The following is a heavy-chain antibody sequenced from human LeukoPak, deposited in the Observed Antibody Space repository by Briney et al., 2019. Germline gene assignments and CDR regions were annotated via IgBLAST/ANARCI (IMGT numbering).Heavy chain of an antibody. CDR3: ARDPSNTSGWKTWFDT. J-gene: IGHJ5*02. D-gene: IGHD6-19*01. CDR2: ISGYNGDT. V-gene: IGHV1-18*01. CDR1: GFIFSKYG. Sequence: ASVKVSCKASGFIFSKYGISWVRQAPGQGLEWVGWISGYNGDTNYAQKLQGRVTMTRDTSTTTVYMELRSLRSDDTAFYYCARDPSNTSGWKTWFDTWGQGTLVTVSS.